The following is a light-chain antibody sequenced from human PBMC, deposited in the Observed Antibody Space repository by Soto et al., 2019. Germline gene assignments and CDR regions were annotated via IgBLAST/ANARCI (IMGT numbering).Light chain of an antibody. CDR2: AAS. Sequence: DIQKTQSPSSLSASLGDRVTITCRASQGIGNYLAWYQLQPGKVPKLLIYAASTLQSGVPSRFSGSGSGTDFTLTISSLRPEDVATYFCQKYNSAPRTFGQGTKVEI. J-gene: IGKJ1*01. CDR1: QGIGNY. CDR3: QKYNSAPRT. V-gene: IGKV1-27*01.